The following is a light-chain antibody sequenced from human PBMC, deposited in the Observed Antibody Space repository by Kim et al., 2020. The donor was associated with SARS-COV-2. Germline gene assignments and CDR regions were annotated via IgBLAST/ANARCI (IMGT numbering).Light chain of an antibody. CDR3: YWAADNNVRV. CDR1: VLAKRY. J-gene: IGLJ3*02. V-gene: IGLV3-27*01. CDR2: KDS. Sequence: VSPGQAARITCSGDVLAKRYVRWFQQRPGQAPVLVIYKDSERPSGIPERFSGSTSGTTVTLTISGAQVEDEADYYCYWAADNNVRVFGGGTQLTVL.